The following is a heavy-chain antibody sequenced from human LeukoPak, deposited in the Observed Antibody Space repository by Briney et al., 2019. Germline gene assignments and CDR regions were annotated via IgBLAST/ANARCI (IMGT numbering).Heavy chain of an antibody. CDR1: GFTFSSYG. V-gene: IGHV3-30*03. J-gene: IGHJ4*02. CDR3: ARELGDGYNPLDY. D-gene: IGHD5-24*01. Sequence: GGSLRLSCAASGFTFSSYGMHWVRQAPGKGLEWVAVISYDGSNKYYADSVKGRFTISRDNSKNTLYLQMNSLRAEDTAVYYCARELGDGYNPLDYWGQGTLVTVSS. CDR2: ISYDGSNK.